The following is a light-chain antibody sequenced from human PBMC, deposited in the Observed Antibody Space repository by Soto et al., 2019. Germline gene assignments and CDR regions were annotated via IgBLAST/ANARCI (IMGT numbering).Light chain of an antibody. CDR3: QHRANWPFN. CDR2: DTS. Sequence: EIVLTQSPATLSLSPGERATLSCRASQSVDSYLAWYQQKPGQAPRLLIYDTSNRATGTPARFSGSGSETDFTLTISSPEPEDFAVYYCQHRANWPFNFGPGTTVDIK. CDR1: QSVDSY. V-gene: IGKV3-11*01. J-gene: IGKJ3*01.